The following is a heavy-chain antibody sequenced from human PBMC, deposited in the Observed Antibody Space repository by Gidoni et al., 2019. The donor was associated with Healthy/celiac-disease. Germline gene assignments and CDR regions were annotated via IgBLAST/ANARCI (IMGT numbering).Heavy chain of an antibody. D-gene: IGHD1-7*01. Sequence: EVQLVESGGGLVQPGRSLRLSCAASGFTFDDYAMHWVRPAPGKGLEWVSGISWTSGSIGYADSVKGRFTISRDNAKNSLYLQMNSLSAEDTALYYCAKDMGWNYVLTNFDYWGQGPLVTVSS. J-gene: IGHJ4*02. CDR2: ISWTSGSI. V-gene: IGHV3-9*01. CDR1: GFTFDDYA. CDR3: AKDMGWNYVLTNFDY.